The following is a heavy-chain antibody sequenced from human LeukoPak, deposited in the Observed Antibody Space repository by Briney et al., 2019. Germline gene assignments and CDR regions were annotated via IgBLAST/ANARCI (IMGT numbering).Heavy chain of an antibody. J-gene: IGHJ4*02. CDR3: ATETNGRHYDY. D-gene: IGHD1-14*01. CDR2: IGPTGSDR. V-gene: IGHV3-21*06. CDR1: GFTFSTYN. Sequence: PGGSLRLSCAASGFTFSTYNMNWVRQAPGKGLEWVASIGPTGSDRYHADSIKGRFTISRDNANNFLYLQMNSLRAEDTAVYYCATETNGRHYDYWGQGTLLTVSS.